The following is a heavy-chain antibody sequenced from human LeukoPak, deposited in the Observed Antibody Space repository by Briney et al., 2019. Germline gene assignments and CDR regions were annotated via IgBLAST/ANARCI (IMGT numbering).Heavy chain of an antibody. CDR3: AKVGYGDLDH. CDR1: GFMFSSYA. CDR2: ISGSGEFT. Sequence: GGSLRLSCAASGFMFSSYAMTWVRQAPGKGLEWVSSISGSGEFTDYADSVKGRFTISRDNPENTVYLQMSSLRVDDAATYFCAKVGYGDLDHWGQGVLVPVSS. J-gene: IGHJ4*02. D-gene: IGHD4/OR15-4a*01. V-gene: IGHV3-23*01.